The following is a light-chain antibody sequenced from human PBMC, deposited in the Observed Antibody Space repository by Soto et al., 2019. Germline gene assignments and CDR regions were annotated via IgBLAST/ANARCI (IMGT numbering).Light chain of an antibody. CDR3: SSYTRQYTPSYV. Sequence: QSVLTQPASVSGSPGQSITLSCTGTSSDVGGYNYVSWYQQHPGKAPKLMIYEVSNRPSGISHRFSGSKSGNTASLTIAGLRAEYEADYYCSSYTRQYTPSYVFGAGTKVTVL. J-gene: IGLJ1*01. V-gene: IGLV2-14*01. CDR2: EVS. CDR1: SSDVGGYNY.